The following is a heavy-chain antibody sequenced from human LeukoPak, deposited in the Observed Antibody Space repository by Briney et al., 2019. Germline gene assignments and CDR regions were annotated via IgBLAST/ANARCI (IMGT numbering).Heavy chain of an antibody. J-gene: IGHJ4*02. D-gene: IGHD5-12*01. CDR3: ARDRGGYDLFDY. CDR2: IYYSGST. CDR1: GVSINAYY. V-gene: IGHV4-39*07. Sequence: SETLSLTCTVSGVSINAYYWNWFRQPPGKGLEWIGSIYYSGSTYYNLSLKSRVTISVDTSKNQFSLKLSSVTAADTAVYYCARDRGGYDLFDYWGQGTLVTVSS.